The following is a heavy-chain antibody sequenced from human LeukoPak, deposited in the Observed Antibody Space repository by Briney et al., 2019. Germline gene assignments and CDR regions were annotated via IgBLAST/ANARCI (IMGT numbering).Heavy chain of an antibody. V-gene: IGHV1-3*01. CDR1: GYTFTSYA. Sequence: EASVKVSCKASGYTFTSYAMHWVRQAPGQRLEWMGWINAGNGNTKYSQKFQGRVTITRDTSASTAYMELSSLRSEDTAVYYCARAQKGYSYGYVYFQHWGQGTLVTVSS. CDR3: ARAQKGYSYGYVYFQH. D-gene: IGHD5-18*01. J-gene: IGHJ1*01. CDR2: INAGNGNT.